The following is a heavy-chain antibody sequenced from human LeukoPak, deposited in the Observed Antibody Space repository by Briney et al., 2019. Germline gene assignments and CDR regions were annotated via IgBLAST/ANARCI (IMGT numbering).Heavy chain of an antibody. J-gene: IGHJ4*02. V-gene: IGHV1-69*04. CDR1: GGTFSSYA. CDR2: IIPILGIA. Sequence: EASVKVSCKASGGTFSSYAISWVRQAPGQGLEWMGRIIPILGIANYAQKFQSRVPITADKSTSTAYMELSSLRSEDTAVYYCARGKGYYDSSGYLDYWGQGTLVTVSS. CDR3: ARGKGYYDSSGYLDY. D-gene: IGHD3-22*01.